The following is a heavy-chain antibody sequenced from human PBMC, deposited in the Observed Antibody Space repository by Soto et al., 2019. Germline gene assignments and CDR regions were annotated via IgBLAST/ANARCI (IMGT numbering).Heavy chain of an antibody. J-gene: IGHJ4*02. D-gene: IGHD3-16*01. V-gene: IGHV1-24*01. CDR2: CHPEGGEA. CDR3: ATPPQLGGPMITYRNFDF. CDR1: GHTLTELS. Sequence: SVKVSCMISGHTLTELSIHWLRQAPGKGLERMGGCHPEGGEAIYAQKRHGRLIVTEETVTDTTYLELSDLRSDDAAVYYCATPPQLGGPMITYRNFDFWGQGTTVTVSS.